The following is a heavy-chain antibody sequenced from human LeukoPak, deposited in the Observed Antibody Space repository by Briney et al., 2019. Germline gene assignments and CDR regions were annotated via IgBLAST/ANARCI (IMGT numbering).Heavy chain of an antibody. D-gene: IGHD6-13*01. J-gene: IGHJ4*02. CDR2: ISPDNDNT. CDR1: GYSFNTCG. Sequence: ASLTVSCTASGYSFNTCGISWVRQAPGQGLEWMGWISPDNDNTDYAEKFQGRVTMTTDTSTRTAYLELRSLRSDDTAVYYCTRVPGYSSTWHSDCWGQGTLVTVSS. V-gene: IGHV1-18*01. CDR3: TRVPGYSSTWHSDC.